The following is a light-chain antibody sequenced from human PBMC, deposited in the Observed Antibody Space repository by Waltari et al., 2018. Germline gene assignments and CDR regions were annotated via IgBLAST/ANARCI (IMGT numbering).Light chain of an antibody. CDR1: SSDVGTYDY. CDR2: DVT. V-gene: IGLV2-14*03. CDR3: SSYTTSSTVYV. J-gene: IGLJ1*01. Sequence: QSALTQPASVSGSPGQSITISCTGTSSDVGTYDYVSWYQQHPGKAPKLMIYDVTKRPSGVANRFSGSKSGNTASLTISGLQAEDEADYYCSSYTTSSTVYVFGTGNNVTVL.